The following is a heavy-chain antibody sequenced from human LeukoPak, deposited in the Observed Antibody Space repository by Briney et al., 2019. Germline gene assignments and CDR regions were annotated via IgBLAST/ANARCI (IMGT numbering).Heavy chain of an antibody. V-gene: IGHV3-48*02. CDR2: ISSSSRTI. CDR3: APDGIAVAGGFDY. CDR1: RFTLNSYT. D-gene: IGHD6-19*01. Sequence: GGSLRLSCAASRFTLNSYTMNWVRQAPGKGLEWVSYISSSSRTIYYADSVKGRFTISRDNAKNSLYLQMNSLRDEDTAVYYCAPDGIAVAGGFDYWGQGTLVTVSS. J-gene: IGHJ4*02.